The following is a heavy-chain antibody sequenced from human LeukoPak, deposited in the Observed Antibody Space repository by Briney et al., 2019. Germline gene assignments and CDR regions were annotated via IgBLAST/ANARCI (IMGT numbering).Heavy chain of an antibody. D-gene: IGHD6-19*01. J-gene: IGHJ4*02. CDR1: GFTFSSYW. V-gene: IGHV3-7*04. CDR2: IKQDGSEK. CDR3: ARAPPFAVAGYYFDY. Sequence: GGSLRLSCAASGFTFSSYWMSWVRQAPGKGLEWVANIKQDGSEKYYVDSVKGRFTISRDNAKNSLYLQMNSLRAEDTAVYYCARAPPFAVAGYYFDYWGQGTLVTVSS.